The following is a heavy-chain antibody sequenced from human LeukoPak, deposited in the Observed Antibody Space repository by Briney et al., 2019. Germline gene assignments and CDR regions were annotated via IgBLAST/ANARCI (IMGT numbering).Heavy chain of an antibody. CDR1: GFTFSSYS. CDR2: ISGSGGST. V-gene: IGHV3-23*01. J-gene: IGHJ4*02. CDR3: AKGFYGSGSYDY. D-gene: IGHD3-10*01. Sequence: GGSLRLSCAASGFTFSSYSMSWVRQAPGKGLEWVSAISGSGGSTYYADSVKGRFTISRDNSKNTLYLQMNSLRAEDTAVYYCAKGFYGSGSYDYWGQGTLVTVSS.